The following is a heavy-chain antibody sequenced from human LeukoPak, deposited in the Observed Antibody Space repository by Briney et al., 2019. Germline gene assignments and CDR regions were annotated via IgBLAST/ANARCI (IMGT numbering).Heavy chain of an antibody. V-gene: IGHV3-30*18. J-gene: IGHJ4*02. CDR3: ANDDILTGYYIPLIDY. CDR2: TSSDLNVK. D-gene: IGHD3-9*01. CDR1: GFTFRNYV. Sequence: GGSLRLSCAASGFTFRNYVIHWVRQAPGKGREWVAVTSSDLNVKLYADSVKGRFTISRDNSKNTLYLQMNSLRAEDTAVYYCANDDILTGYYIPLIDYWGQGTLVTVSS.